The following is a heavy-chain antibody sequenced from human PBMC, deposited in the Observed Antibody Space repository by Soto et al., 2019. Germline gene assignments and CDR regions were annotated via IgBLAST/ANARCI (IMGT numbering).Heavy chain of an antibody. CDR3: ARDRDGYSGYDYWYRIDY. D-gene: IGHD5-12*01. CDR2: IIPIFGTA. J-gene: IGHJ4*02. CDR1: GGTFSSYA. V-gene: IGHV1-69*13. Sequence: GASVKVSCKASGGTFSSYAISWVRQAPGQGLEWMGGIIPIFGTANYAQKFQGRVTITADESTSTAYMELSSLRSEDTAVYYCARDRDGYSGYDYWYRIDYWGQGTLVTVSS.